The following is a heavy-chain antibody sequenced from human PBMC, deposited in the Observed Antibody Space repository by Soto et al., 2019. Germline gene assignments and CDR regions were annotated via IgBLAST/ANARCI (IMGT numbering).Heavy chain of an antibody. Sequence: QITLKESGPTLVKPTQTLTLTCTFSGFSLSSTRMAVGWIRQPPGKALEWLALIYWDDDKRYSPFLKSRLTITEDTSKSQVVLTMSNMDPVDTAGYYCAHIVVAGLGYYFDYWGQGTLVTVSS. CDR3: AHIVVAGLGYYFDY. CDR2: IYWDDDK. V-gene: IGHV2-5*02. D-gene: IGHD6-19*01. J-gene: IGHJ4*02. CDR1: GFSLSSTRMA.